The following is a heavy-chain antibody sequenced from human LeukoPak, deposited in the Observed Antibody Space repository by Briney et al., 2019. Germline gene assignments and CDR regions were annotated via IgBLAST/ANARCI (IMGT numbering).Heavy chain of an antibody. V-gene: IGHV3-30-3*01. Sequence: PGGSLRLSCAASGFTFSSYAMHWVRQAPGKGLEWVAVISYDGSNKYYADSVKGRFTISRDNAKNTLYLQMNSLTAGDMAIYYCARDPRRVNRFRFRDYYYYYGMDVWGQGTTVTVSS. J-gene: IGHJ6*02. CDR3: ARDPRRVNRFRFRDYYYYYGMDV. D-gene: IGHD2-21*01. CDR1: GFTFSSYA. CDR2: ISYDGSNK.